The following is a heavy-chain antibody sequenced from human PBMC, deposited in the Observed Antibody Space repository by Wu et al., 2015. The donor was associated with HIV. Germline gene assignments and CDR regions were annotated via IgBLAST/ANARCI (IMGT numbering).Heavy chain of an antibody. CDR2: ISYDGNNK. D-gene: IGHD3-22*01. CDR1: RLAFSDYA. CDR3: ARSDSYYYDDSGYDY. V-gene: IGHV3-30-3*01. J-gene: IGHJ4*02. Sequence: QVQLVESGGGVVQPGRSLRLSCAASRLAFSDYAMHWVRQAPGKGLEWVALISYDGNNKYYADSVKGRFTISRDNSKNTLYLQMNSLRPEDTAVYYCARSDSYYYDDSGYDYWGQGTLVTVSS.